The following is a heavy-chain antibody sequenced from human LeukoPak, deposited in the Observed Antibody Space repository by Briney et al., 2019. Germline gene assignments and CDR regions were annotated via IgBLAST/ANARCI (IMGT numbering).Heavy chain of an antibody. D-gene: IGHD3-22*01. J-gene: IGHJ1*01. CDR3: ARRRYYDASGYLE. CDR1: GDSVSRSDSY. V-gene: IGHV4-39*01. Sequence: SETLSLTCSVSGDSVSRSDSYWDWIRQPPGKGLEWIGTIYYSGRTYYSPSLKSRVTMSVDPSNNQFSLNLRSVTAADTALYYCARRRYYDASGYLEWGQGTLLSVSS. CDR2: IYYSGRT.